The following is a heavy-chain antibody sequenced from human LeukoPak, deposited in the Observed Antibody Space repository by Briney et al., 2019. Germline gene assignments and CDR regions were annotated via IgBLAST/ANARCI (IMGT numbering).Heavy chain of an antibody. D-gene: IGHD3-22*01. Sequence: GGSLRLSCAASGFTFSSYSMNWVRQAPGKGLEWVSSISSSSSYIYYADSVKGRFTISRDNAKNSLYLQMNSLRAEDTAVYYCARGDNYYDSSGYYDAFDIWGQGTMVTVSS. CDR3: ARGDNYYDSSGYYDAFDI. CDR2: ISSSSSYI. CDR1: GFTFSSYS. V-gene: IGHV3-21*01. J-gene: IGHJ3*02.